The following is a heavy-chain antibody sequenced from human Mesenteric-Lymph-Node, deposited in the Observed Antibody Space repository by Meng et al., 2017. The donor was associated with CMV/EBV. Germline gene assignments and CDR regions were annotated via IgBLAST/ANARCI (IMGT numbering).Heavy chain of an antibody. CDR2: TYYRSKWYN. CDR1: GDSVSSNSAA. J-gene: IGHJ4*02. CDR3: ARVRYTFLDY. V-gene: IGHV6-1*01. D-gene: IGHD3-16*02. Sequence: LRLSCAISGDSVSSNSAAWNWTRQSPSRGLEWLGRTYYRSKWYNDYAVSVKSRITINPDTSKNQFSLQLNSVTPEDTAVYYCARVRYTFLDYWGQGTLVTVSS.